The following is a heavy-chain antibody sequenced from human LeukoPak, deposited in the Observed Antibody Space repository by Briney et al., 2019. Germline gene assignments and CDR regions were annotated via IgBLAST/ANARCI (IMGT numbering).Heavy chain of an antibody. CDR2: IRQDGSDK. J-gene: IGHJ5*02. CDR1: GFTFSSYW. V-gene: IGHV3-7*01. D-gene: IGHD1-1*01. Sequence: GGSLRLSCAASGFTFSSYWMSWVRQAPGKGLEWVANIRQDGSDKYYVDSVKGRFTISRDNAQNSVYLQMASLRAEDTAAYHCARMGGSNWNREVNWFDPWGQGTLVTVSS. CDR3: ARMGGSNWNREVNWFDP.